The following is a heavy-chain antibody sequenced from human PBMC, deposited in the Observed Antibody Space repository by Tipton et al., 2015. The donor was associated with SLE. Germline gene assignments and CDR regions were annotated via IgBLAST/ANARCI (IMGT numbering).Heavy chain of an antibody. CDR3: VKDQSGNIVVVPGALAFDS. J-gene: IGHJ4*02. D-gene: IGHD2-2*01. V-gene: IGHV3-23*03. CDR1: GFTFSNYA. CDR2: IYFGSSST. Sequence: SLRLSCAASGFTFSNYAMSWVRQAPGKGLEWASTIYFGSSSTYYADSVKGRFTISRDNFKKTLYLQMNSLRAEDTAVYYCVKDQSGNIVVVPGALAFDSWGPGTLVTVSS.